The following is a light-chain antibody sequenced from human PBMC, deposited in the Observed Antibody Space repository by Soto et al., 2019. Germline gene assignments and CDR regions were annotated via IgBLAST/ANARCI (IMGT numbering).Light chain of an antibody. Sequence: QSVLTQPPSVSGAPGQRVTISCTGSSSNIGAGYDVHWYQQLPGTAPKLLIYGNSNRPSGVPDRFAGSKAGTSTSLDITGLLAEDEADYYCQSYDSSLSPVVFGGGTKLTVL. CDR3: QSYDSSLSPVV. CDR2: GNS. CDR1: SSNIGAGYD. J-gene: IGLJ2*01. V-gene: IGLV1-40*01.